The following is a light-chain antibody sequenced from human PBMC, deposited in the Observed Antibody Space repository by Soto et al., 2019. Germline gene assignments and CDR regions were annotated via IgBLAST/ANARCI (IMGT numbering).Light chain of an antibody. CDR2: GAS. Sequence: EIVMTQSPGTLSLSPGERATLSCRASQSVSSSYLAWYQQKPGQAPRRLIYGASSRATGIPDRFSGSGSGTTFPLTISRLEPEDFAVYYCQQYGSSPTMYTFGQGTKLEIK. V-gene: IGKV3-20*01. J-gene: IGKJ2*01. CDR1: QSVSSSY. CDR3: QQYGSSPTMYT.